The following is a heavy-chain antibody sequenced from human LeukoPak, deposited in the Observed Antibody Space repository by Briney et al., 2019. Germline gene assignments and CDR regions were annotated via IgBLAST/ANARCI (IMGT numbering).Heavy chain of an antibody. CDR2: MNPNSGNT. CDR1: GYTFTSYD. D-gene: IGHD2-21*01. CDR3: ARASVETYRLHIYRPGWFDP. J-gene: IGHJ5*02. V-gene: IGHV1-8*01. Sequence: EASVKVSCKASGYTFTSYDINWVRQATGQGLEWMGWMNPNSGNTGYAQKFQGGVTMTRTTSISTAYMELSRLRSDDTAVYYCARASVETYRLHIYRPGWFDPWGQGTLVTVSS.